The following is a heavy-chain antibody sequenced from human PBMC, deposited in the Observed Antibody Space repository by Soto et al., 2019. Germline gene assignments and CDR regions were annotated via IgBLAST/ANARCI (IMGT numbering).Heavy chain of an antibody. D-gene: IGHD3-3*01. CDR3: ARGPGSDYDFWSGYFTVDYYYMAV. J-gene: IGHJ6*03. Sequence: QVQLQQWGAGLLKPSETLSLTCAVYGGSFSGYYWSWIRQPPGKGLEWIGEINHSGSTNYNPSLKSRVTISVDTSKNQFSLKLSSVTAADTAVYYCARGPGSDYDFWSGYFTVDYYYMAVWGKGTTVTVSS. CDR2: INHSGST. CDR1: GGSFSGYY. V-gene: IGHV4-34*01.